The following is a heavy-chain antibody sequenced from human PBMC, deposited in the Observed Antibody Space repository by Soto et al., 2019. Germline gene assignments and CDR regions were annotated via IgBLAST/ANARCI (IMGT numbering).Heavy chain of an antibody. CDR3: ARRLGYTRFDY. V-gene: IGHV1-8*01. J-gene: IGHJ4*02. Sequence: QVQLVQSGSEVMKPGASVKVSCKASGYTFTIYVINWVRQATGQGLVWMGWRNSNSGHPGYAQKFQGRVTMTRNTSISTAYLQLSSLRSEDTAVYYCARRLGYTRFDYWGQGTLGTVST. CDR1: GYTFTIYV. CDR2: RNSNSGHP. D-gene: IGHD5-12*01.